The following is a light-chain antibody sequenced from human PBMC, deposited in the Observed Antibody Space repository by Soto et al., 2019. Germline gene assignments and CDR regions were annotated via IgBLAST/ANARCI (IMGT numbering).Light chain of an antibody. CDR3: QQRSNWPQIT. CDR1: HSVSSY. J-gene: IGKJ5*01. V-gene: IGKV3-11*01. Sequence: EIVLTHSPATLSLSPGERATLSCRASHSVSSYLAWYQQKPDRAPRLLIYDASNRATGIPARFSGSGSGTYFTLTITSLEPEDFGVYYRQQRSNWPQITLGQGTRLEIK. CDR2: DAS.